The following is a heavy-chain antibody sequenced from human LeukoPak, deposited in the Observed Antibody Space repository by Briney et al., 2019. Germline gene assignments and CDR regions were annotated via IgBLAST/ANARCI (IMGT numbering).Heavy chain of an antibody. CDR3: ARDIIGVGSTFDY. D-gene: IGHD3-3*02. Sequence: GGSLRLSCVASGFTFSNYAMSWVRQAPGKGLEWVSSISSSSSYIYYANSVRGRFTISRDNAKNSLYLQMNTLRAEDTAVYYCARDIIGVGSTFDYWGQGTLVTVSS. CDR2: ISSSSSYI. CDR1: GFTFSNYA. J-gene: IGHJ4*02. V-gene: IGHV3-21*01.